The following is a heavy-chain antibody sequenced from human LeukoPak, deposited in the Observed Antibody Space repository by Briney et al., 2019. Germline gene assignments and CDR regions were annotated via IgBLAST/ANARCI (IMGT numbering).Heavy chain of an antibody. CDR1: GYTFTNYG. CDR2: ISTYNGNT. D-gene: IGHD6-13*01. Sequence: ASVTVSCTASGYTFTNYGVPWVRQAPGQGLEWMGWISTYNGNTNYAQKLQGRVTMTTDTSTSTAYMELRSLRSDDTAVYHCARDRQLGVWGQGTTVTVSS. V-gene: IGHV1-18*01. CDR3: ARDRQLGV. J-gene: IGHJ6*02.